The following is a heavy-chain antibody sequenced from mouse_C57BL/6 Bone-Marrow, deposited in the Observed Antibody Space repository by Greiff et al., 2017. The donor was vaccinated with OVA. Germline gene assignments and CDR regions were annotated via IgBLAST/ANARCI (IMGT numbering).Heavy chain of an antibody. CDR1: EYEFPSHD. J-gene: IGHJ3*01. CDR2: INSDGGRT. D-gene: IGHD2-4*01. CDR3: ARHGGDYDWFAY. V-gene: IGHV5-2*01. Sequence: EVKLMESGGGLVQPGESLKLSCESNEYEFPSHDMSWVRKTPEKRLELVAAINSDGGRTYYPDTMEIRFIISTYNTKKTLYLQMSSLRSDDTALYYCARHGGDYDWFAYWGQGTLVTVSA.